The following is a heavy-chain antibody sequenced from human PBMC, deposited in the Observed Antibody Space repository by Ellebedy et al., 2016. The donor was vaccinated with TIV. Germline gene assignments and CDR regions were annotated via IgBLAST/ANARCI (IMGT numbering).Heavy chain of an antibody. D-gene: IGHD2-21*01. CDR2: IKQDGSEK. V-gene: IGHV3-7*01. CDR1: GFTLGLYW. Sequence: GGSLRLSXAGSGFTLGLYWMTWVRHAPGKGLEWVANIKQDGSEKYYVGSVKGRFTISRDNAKSSLFLQMNSLRAEDTAVYYCARAAHFYSYGMDVWGQGTTVTVSS. CDR3: ARAAHFYSYGMDV. J-gene: IGHJ6*02.